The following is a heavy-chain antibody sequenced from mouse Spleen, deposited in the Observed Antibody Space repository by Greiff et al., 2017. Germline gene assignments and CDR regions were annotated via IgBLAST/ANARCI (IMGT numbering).Heavy chain of an antibody. CDR2: INPNNGGT. J-gene: IGHJ2*01. CDR1: GYTFTDYN. D-gene: IGHD2-14*01. CDR3: AYYRYDEAYYFDY. V-gene: IGHV1-22*01. Sequence: VQLQQSGPELVKPGASVKMSCKASGYTFTDYNMHWVKQSHGKSLEWIGYINPNNGGTSYNQKFKGKATLTVNKSSSTAYMELRSLTSEDSAVYYCAYYRYDEAYYFDYWGQGTTLTVSS.